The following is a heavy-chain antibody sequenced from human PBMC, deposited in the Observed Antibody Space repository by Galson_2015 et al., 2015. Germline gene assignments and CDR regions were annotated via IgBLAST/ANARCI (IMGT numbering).Heavy chain of an antibody. CDR1: GFTFSSYA. V-gene: IGHV3-23*01. CDR3: AKDMRYCSSTSCPTGIQLPY. CDR2: ISGSGGST. J-gene: IGHJ4*02. Sequence: SLRLSCAASGFTFSSYAMSWVRQAPGKGLEWVSAISGSGGSTYYADSVKGRFTISRDNSKNTLYLQMNSLRAEDTAVYYCAKDMRYCSSTSCPTGIQLPYWGQGTLDTVSS. D-gene: IGHD2-2*01.